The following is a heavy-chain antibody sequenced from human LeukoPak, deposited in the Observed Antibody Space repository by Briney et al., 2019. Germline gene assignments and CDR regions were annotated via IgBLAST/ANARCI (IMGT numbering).Heavy chain of an antibody. CDR3: ARDGRFSDWTCSGFMDV. D-gene: IGHD3/OR15-3a*01. CDR1: VFTLSIYA. Sequence: GGGLRLSCAASVFTLSIYAMSWVRPAPGGGGGWVSIISGSGDTTYNADSVKGRFTISRDNSSNTLFQQMNSLRAEDTAVYDCARDGRFSDWTCSGFMDVWGKGTTVTVSS. J-gene: IGHJ6*03. V-gene: IGHV3-23*01. CDR2: ISGSGDTT.